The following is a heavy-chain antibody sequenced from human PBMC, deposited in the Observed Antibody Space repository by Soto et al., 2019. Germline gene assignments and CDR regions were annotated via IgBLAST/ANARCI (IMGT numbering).Heavy chain of an antibody. J-gene: IGHJ5*02. CDR2: IIPIFGTA. CDR1: GGTFSSYA. V-gene: IGHV1-69*13. CDR3: ARGVVVVPAAWYWFDP. Sequence: ASVKVSCKASGGTFSSYAISWVRQAPGQGLEWMGGIIPIFGTANYAQKFQGRVTITADESTSTAYMELSSLRSEDTAVYYCARGVVVVPAAWYWFDPLGQGTLVTVSS. D-gene: IGHD2-2*01.